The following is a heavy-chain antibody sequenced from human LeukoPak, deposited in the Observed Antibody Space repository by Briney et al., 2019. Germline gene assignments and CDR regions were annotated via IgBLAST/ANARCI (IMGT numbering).Heavy chain of an antibody. J-gene: IGHJ4*02. V-gene: IGHV3-9*01. D-gene: IGHD3-10*01. Sequence: GGSLRLSCAASGFTFDDYAMHWVRQAPGKGLEWVSGISWNSGSIGYADSVKGRFTISRDNAKNSLYLRMNSLRAEDTAVYYCARETYYYGSGSHDYWGQGTLVTVSS. CDR3: ARETYYYGSGSHDY. CDR1: GFTFDDYA. CDR2: ISWNSGSI.